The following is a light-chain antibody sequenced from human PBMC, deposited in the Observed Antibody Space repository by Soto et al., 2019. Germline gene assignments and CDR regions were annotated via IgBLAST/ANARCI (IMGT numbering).Light chain of an antibody. Sequence: EVVLTQSPGTLSLSPGERATLSCRASQSVSTTYLACYQQKPGQAPRLLIYGASSRATGIPDRFSGSGFGTDFTLTISRLEPEDFALYYCQQYGSSPRTFGQGTKLEIK. CDR2: GAS. CDR1: QSVSTTY. CDR3: QQYGSSPRT. V-gene: IGKV3-20*01. J-gene: IGKJ2*01.